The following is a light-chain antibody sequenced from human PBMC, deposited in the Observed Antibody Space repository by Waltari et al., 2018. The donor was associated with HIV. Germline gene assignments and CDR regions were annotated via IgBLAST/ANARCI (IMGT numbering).Light chain of an antibody. CDR2: STS. Sequence: LSASVGDRVTITCRASQDSSNSVAWYQQRPGKAPKLLMYSTSTLQSGVPSRFRGSRSRTEFTLTIASLQAEDFATYFCQQLNTYPHTFGQGTKVEI. CDR3: QQLNTYPHT. V-gene: IGKV1-9*01. CDR1: QDSSNS. J-gene: IGKJ2*01.